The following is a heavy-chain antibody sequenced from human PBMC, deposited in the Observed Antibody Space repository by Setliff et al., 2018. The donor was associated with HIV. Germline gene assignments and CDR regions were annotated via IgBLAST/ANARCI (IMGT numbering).Heavy chain of an antibody. V-gene: IGHV3-23*01. CDR1: GFTFSSYA. D-gene: IGHD2-15*01. CDR2: ISGSGGST. CDR3: AKGIKWLAP. Sequence: PGGSLRLSCAASGFTFSSYAMTWVRQAPGKGLEWVSAISGSGGSTYYTDSVKGRFTISRDNSRNIVFLQMYSLRTEDTAIYYCAKGIKWLAPWGQGTPVTVSS. J-gene: IGHJ5*02.